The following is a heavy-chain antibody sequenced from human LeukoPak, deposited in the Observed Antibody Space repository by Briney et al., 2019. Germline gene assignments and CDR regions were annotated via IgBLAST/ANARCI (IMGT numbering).Heavy chain of an antibody. CDR1: GGTFSSYA. D-gene: IGHD1-20*01. V-gene: IGHV1-69*01. CDR2: IIPIFGTA. J-gene: IGHJ4*02. CDR3: ASFGYNWNEFDY. Sequence: SVKVSCKASGGTFSSYAISWVRQAPGQGLEWMGGIIPIFGTANYAQKFQGRVTITADESTSTAYMELSSLRSEDTAVYYCASFGYNWNEFDYWGQGTLVTVSS.